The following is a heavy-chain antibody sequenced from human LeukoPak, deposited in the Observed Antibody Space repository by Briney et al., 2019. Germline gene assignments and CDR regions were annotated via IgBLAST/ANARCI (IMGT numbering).Heavy chain of an antibody. D-gene: IGHD5-18*01. Sequence: GGSLTLSCAPSGFSHNSYRMSWAPHAPGKALEWVANIKQDGSEKYYVDSVKGRFTISKDNAKNSLYLQMNSLRAEDTAVYYCAGDDRYSSWDWGQGTLVTVSS. CDR2: IKQDGSEK. J-gene: IGHJ4*02. V-gene: IGHV3-7*05. CDR1: GFSHNSYR. CDR3: AGDDRYSSWD.